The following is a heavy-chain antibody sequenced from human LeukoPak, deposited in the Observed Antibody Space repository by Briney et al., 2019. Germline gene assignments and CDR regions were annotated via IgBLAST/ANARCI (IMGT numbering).Heavy chain of an antibody. CDR3: TRGVNGDSRFDP. V-gene: IGHV3-74*01. D-gene: IGHD4-17*01. CDR2: INSDGSST. CDR1: GFTLSTYW. J-gene: IGHJ5*02. Sequence: GGSLRLSCAASGFTLSTYWMHWVRQAPGKGLVWVARINSDGSSTNYADSVKGRFTISRDDAKNTLYLQMNSLRAEDTAVYYCTRGVNGDSRFDPWGQGTPVTVSS.